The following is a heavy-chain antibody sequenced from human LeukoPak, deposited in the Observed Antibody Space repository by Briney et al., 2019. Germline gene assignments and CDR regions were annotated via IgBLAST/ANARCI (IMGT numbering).Heavy chain of an antibody. Sequence: PGASLRLSCAASGFTFRNYAMSWVRQAPGKGLEWVSSINDGGSNTYYADSVKGRFTISRDNSKNTLYVQMNSLRAEDTAVYYCARNSIGYCSGANCYSSWYFDLWGRGNLVTVSS. CDR1: GFTFRNYA. D-gene: IGHD2-15*01. J-gene: IGHJ2*01. CDR3: ARNSIGYCSGANCYSSWYFDL. CDR2: INDGGSNT. V-gene: IGHV3-23*01.